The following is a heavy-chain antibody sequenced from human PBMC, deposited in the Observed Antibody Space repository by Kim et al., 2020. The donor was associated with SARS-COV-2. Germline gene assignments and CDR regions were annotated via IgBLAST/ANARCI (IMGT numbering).Heavy chain of an antibody. CDR3: ARLLTPFTILPPPTYYYGMDV. D-gene: IGHD3-9*01. CDR2: IDPSDSYT. Sequence: GESLKISCKGSGYSFTSYWISWVRQMPGKGLEWMGRIDPSDSYTNYSPSFQGHVTISADKSISTAYLQWSSLKASDTAMYYCARLLTPFTILPPPTYYYGMDVWGQGTTVTVSS. CDR1: GYSFTSYW. V-gene: IGHV5-10-1*01. J-gene: IGHJ6*02.